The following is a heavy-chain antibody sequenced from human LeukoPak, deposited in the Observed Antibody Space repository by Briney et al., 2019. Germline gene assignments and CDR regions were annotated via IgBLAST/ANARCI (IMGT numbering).Heavy chain of an antibody. CDR2: INWNGDST. J-gene: IGHJ3*02. CDR1: GFTFDDYG. CDR3: ARGVILTVVTPKAFDI. Sequence: GGSLRLSCAASGFTFDDYGMSWVRQAPGKGLEWVSGINWNGDSTGYADSVKGRFTISRDNAKNSLYLQMNSLRAEDTAVYYCARGVILTVVTPKAFDIWGQGTMVTVSS. V-gene: IGHV3-20*04. D-gene: IGHD4-23*01.